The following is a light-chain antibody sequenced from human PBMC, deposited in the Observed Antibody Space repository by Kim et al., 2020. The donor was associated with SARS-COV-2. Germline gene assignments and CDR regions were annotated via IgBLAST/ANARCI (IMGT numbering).Light chain of an antibody. J-gene: IGLJ2*01. CDR3: SSYTRSSTLV. V-gene: IGLV2-14*03. CDR1: SSDVGGYNY. CDR2: DVS. Sequence: GQSITISCTGTSSDVGGYNYVSWYQQHPGKAPKLMIYDVSNRPSGVSNRFSGSKSANTASLTISGLQAEDEADYYCSSYTRSSTLVFGGGTQLTVL.